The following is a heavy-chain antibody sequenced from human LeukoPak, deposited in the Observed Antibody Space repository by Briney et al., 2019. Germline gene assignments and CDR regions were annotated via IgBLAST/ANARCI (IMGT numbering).Heavy chain of an antibody. V-gene: IGHV4-59*01. CDR3: ARDRVEQWLVQGDWYFDL. CDR2: IYYSGST. CDR1: GGSISSYY. D-gene: IGHD6-19*01. Sequence: PSETLSLTCTVSGGSISSYYWSWIRQPPGKGLEWIGYIYYSGSTNYNPSLKSRVTISVDTSKNQFSLKLSSVTAADTAVYYCARDRVEQWLVQGDWYFDLWGRGTLVTVSS. J-gene: IGHJ2*01.